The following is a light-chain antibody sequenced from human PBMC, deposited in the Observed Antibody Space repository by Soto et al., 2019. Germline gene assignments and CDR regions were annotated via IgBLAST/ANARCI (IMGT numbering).Light chain of an antibody. J-gene: IGLJ1*01. CDR2: DVS. CDR1: SSDVGGYNY. V-gene: IGLV2-14*01. CDR3: SSYTTSNTRQIV. Sequence: QSVLTQPASVSGSPGQWITISCTGTSSDVGGYNYVSWYQQHPGKAPKSMIYDVSNRPSGVSNRFSGSKSGNTASLTISGLQAEGEADYYCSSYTTSNTRQIVFGTGTKVTVL.